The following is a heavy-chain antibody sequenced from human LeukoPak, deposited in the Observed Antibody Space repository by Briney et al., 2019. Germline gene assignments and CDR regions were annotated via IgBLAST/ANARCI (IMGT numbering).Heavy chain of an antibody. V-gene: IGHV1-69*13. Sequence: GASVKVSCKASGGTFSSYAISWVRQAPGQGLEWMGGIIPIFGTANYAQKFQGRVTITADESTSTAYMELSSLRSEDTAVYYCARRALSSGYTYYHYGMDVWGQGTTVTVSS. CDR2: IIPIFGTA. CDR3: ARRALSSGYTYYHYGMDV. J-gene: IGHJ6*02. D-gene: IGHD3-22*01. CDR1: GGTFSSYA.